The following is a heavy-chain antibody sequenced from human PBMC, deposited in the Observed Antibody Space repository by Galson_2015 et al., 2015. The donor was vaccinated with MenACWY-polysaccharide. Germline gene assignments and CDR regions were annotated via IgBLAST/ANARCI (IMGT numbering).Heavy chain of an antibody. Sequence: SLRLSCAASGFTFHTAAMSWVRQAPGKGLEWVSAIGSSGVSTYYAASVKGRFTISRDISKDTLYLQMNNLRADDTALYYCARNMSAEHRWVAGNSGMDVWGQGTSVTVSS. D-gene: IGHD2-15*01. CDR1: GFTFHTAA. J-gene: IGHJ6*02. CDR2: IGSSGVST. V-gene: IGHV3-23*01. CDR3: ARNMSAEHRWVAGNSGMDV.